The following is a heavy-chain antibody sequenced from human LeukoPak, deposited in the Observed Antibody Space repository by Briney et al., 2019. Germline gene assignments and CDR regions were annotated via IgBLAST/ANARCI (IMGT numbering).Heavy chain of an antibody. V-gene: IGHV4-31*03. D-gene: IGHD3-16*01. CDR1: GGSISSGGYY. CDR3: ARLRRGWFDP. Sequence: SETLSLTCTVSGGSISSGGYYWSWIRQHPGKGLEWIGYIYYSGSTYYNPSLKSRVTISVDTSKNQFSLKLSSVTAADTAVYYCARLRRGWFDPWGQGTLVTVSS. CDR2: IYYSGST. J-gene: IGHJ5*02.